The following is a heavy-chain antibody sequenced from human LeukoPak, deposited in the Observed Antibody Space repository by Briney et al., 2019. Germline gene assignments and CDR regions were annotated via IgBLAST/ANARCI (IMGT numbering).Heavy chain of an antibody. D-gene: IGHD5-12*01. J-gene: IGHJ4*02. CDR2: ISWNSGSI. CDR3: AKGDYSGNYFDY. CDR1: GFTFDDYA. Sequence: PGGSLRLSCAASGFTFDDYAMHWVRQGPGKGLERVSGISWNSGSIGYADSVKGRFTISRDNAKNSLYLQMNSLRAEDMALYYCAKGDYSGNYFDYWGQGTLVTVSS. V-gene: IGHV3-9*03.